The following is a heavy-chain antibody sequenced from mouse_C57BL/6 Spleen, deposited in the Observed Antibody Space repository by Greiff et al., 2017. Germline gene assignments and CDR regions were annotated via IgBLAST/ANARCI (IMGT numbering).Heavy chain of an antibody. V-gene: IGHV2-9-1*01. CDR2: IWTGGGT. CDR1: GFSFTSYA. J-gene: IGHJ1*03. CDR3: ARSRNWYFDF. Sequence: VQVVESGPGLVAPSPCLSIPCTVSGFSFTSYAISWVRQPPGKGLEWLGVIWTGGGTNYNSALKSRLSISNDNSKSQVFLNMNSLQTDDTARYYSARSRNWYFDFWGTGTTVTVSS.